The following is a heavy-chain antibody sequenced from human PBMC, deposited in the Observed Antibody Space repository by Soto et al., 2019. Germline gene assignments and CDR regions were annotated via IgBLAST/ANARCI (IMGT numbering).Heavy chain of an antibody. CDR1: GFTFSSYA. J-gene: IGHJ4*02. D-gene: IGHD2-2*02. CDR3: AKVTTRTVVPAAIPFDY. V-gene: IGHV3-23*01. CDR2: ISGSGGST. Sequence: EVQLLESGGGLVQPGGSLRLSCAASGFTFSSYAMSWVRQAPGKGLEWVSAISGSGGSTYYADSVKGRFTISRDNSKNTLYLQMNSLRAEDTAVYYCAKVTTRTVVPAAIPFDYWGQGTMVTVSS.